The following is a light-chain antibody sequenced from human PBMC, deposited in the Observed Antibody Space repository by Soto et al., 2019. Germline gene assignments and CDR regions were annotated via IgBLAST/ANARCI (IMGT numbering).Light chain of an antibody. Sequence: QSALTQPASMSGSPGQSITISCTGTSSDVGSYNYVSWYQQHPGKAPKLMIYEVSNRPSGVSNRFSGSKSGNTASLTISGLQSEDEGDYYCSSYTNIRPVVFGGGTQLTVL. V-gene: IGLV2-14*01. J-gene: IGLJ2*01. CDR1: SSDVGSYNY. CDR3: SSYTNIRPVV. CDR2: EVS.